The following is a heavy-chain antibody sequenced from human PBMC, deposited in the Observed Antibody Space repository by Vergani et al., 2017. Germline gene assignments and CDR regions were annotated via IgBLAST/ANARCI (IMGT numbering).Heavy chain of an antibody. CDR2: MNPNSGNT. V-gene: IGHV1-8*01. CDR3: ARVRTRERTTDDYRFDP. CDR1: GYTFTRYD. D-gene: IGHD4-11*01. Sequence: QVQLVQSGAEVKKPGASVKVSCKASGYTFTRYDINWVRQATGQGLEWMGWMNPNSGNTGYAQKFQGRITMTRDTSMSTAYMELSSIRSDDTAVYYCARVRTRERTTDDYRFDPWGQGTLVTVSS. J-gene: IGHJ5*02.